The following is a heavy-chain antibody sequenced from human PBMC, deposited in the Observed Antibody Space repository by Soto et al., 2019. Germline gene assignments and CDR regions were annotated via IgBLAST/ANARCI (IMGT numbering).Heavy chain of an antibody. V-gene: IGHV3-23*01. CDR2: ISGSGDST. CDR1: GFTFSSYA. D-gene: IGHD6-13*01. Sequence: EVQLLESGGGLVQPGGSMSLSCAASGFTFSSYAMSWVRQAPGKGLEWVSVISGSGDSTYYADSVRGRFTISRDNYNNTMYLPRNSLRAEYTAVYYCAKDRLGAAAGPTKFYGMGVLGQGTTVTVSS. CDR3: AKDRLGAAAGPTKFYGMGV. J-gene: IGHJ6*02.